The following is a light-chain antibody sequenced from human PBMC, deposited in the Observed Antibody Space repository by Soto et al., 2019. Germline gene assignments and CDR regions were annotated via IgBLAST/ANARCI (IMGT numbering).Light chain of an antibody. CDR2: DAS. Sequence: EIVMTQSPVTLSVSPGGRATLSCRASQSVNSYLAWYQQKPGQAPRLLIYDASNRATGIPARFSGSGSGTDFTLTISSLEPEDFAVYYCQQRSNWPTFGQGTRLEIK. CDR3: QQRSNWPT. CDR1: QSVNSY. V-gene: IGKV3-11*01. J-gene: IGKJ5*01.